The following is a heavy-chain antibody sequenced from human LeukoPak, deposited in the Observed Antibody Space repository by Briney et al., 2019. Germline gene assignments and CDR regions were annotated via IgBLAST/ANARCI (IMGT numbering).Heavy chain of an antibody. Sequence: GGSLRLSCAASGFTLSDYYMSWVRQAPGKGLEWVAAISSDGSNKYSEHGRFTISRDNSKNTLYLQMISLRAEDTAVYYCASSRMTIYGVVNDAFDIWGQGTMVTVSS. D-gene: IGHD3-3*01. CDR3: ASSRMTIYGVVNDAFDI. J-gene: IGHJ3*02. CDR1: GFTLSDYY. V-gene: IGHV3-30*03. CDR2: ISSDGSNK.